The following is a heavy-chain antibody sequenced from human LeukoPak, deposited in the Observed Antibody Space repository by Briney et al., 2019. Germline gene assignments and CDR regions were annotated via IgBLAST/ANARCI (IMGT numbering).Heavy chain of an antibody. D-gene: IGHD2-2*01. J-gene: IGHJ4*02. CDR3: ARRYCSSTSCYYFDY. CDR1: GYTFTDYY. CDR2: INVNRGGT. Sequence: ASVKVSCKASGYTFTDYYMHWVRQAPGQGLEWMGWINVNRGGTNYAQRFQGRVTMTRDTSITTAYMELSRLKSDDTAVYYCARRYCSSTSCYYFDYRGQGTLVTVSS. V-gene: IGHV1-2*02.